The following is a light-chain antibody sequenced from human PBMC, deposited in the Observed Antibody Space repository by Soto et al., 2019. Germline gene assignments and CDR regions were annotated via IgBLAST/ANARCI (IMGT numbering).Light chain of an antibody. CDR2: GAS. Sequence: EIVLTQSPGTLSLSPGERATLSCRASQTVSSSYLAWYQQKPGQAPRLLIYGASSRATGIPDRFSGSGSGTDFTLTISRLEPEDFALYYCQQYETSPRTFGQGPKVDIK. CDR1: QTVSSSY. J-gene: IGKJ1*01. CDR3: QQYETSPRT. V-gene: IGKV3-20*01.